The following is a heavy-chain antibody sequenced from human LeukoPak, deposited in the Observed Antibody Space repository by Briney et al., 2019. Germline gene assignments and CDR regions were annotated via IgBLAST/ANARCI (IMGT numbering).Heavy chain of an antibody. Sequence: PGGSLRLSCADSGLIFSGYAMSWVRQAPGKGLGWVSAISGSGGSTYYADSVKGRFTISRDNSKNTLYLQMNSLRAEDTAVYYCAKDPLEWLPYYFDYWGQGTLVTVSS. CDR3: AKDPLEWLPYYFDY. CDR1: GLIFSGYA. CDR2: ISGSGGST. J-gene: IGHJ4*02. D-gene: IGHD6-19*01. V-gene: IGHV3-23*01.